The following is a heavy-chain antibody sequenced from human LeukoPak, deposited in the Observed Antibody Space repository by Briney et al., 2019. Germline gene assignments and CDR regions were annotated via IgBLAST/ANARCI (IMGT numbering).Heavy chain of an antibody. V-gene: IGHV4-4*07. Sequence: SETLSLTCTVSGGSISSYYWSWIRQPAGKGLEWIGRIYTSGSTNYNPSLKSRVTIPVDKSKNQFSLKLSSVTAADTAVYYCARGSSWYGTGGFDYWGQGTLVTVSS. J-gene: IGHJ4*02. CDR2: IYTSGST. D-gene: IGHD6-13*01. CDR3: ARGSSWYGTGGFDY. CDR1: GGSISSYY.